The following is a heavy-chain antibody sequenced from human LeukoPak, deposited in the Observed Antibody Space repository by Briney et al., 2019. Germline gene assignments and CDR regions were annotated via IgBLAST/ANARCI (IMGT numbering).Heavy chain of an antibody. Sequence: GGSLRLSCAASGFTFSSYAMHWVRQAPGKGLDWVAVISYDGSNKYYADSVKGRFTISRDNSKNTLYLQMNSLRAEDTAVYYCARVGIAVAGTVFDYWGQGTLVTVSS. J-gene: IGHJ4*02. D-gene: IGHD6-19*01. CDR3: ARVGIAVAGTVFDY. CDR2: ISYDGSNK. CDR1: GFTFSSYA. V-gene: IGHV3-30*04.